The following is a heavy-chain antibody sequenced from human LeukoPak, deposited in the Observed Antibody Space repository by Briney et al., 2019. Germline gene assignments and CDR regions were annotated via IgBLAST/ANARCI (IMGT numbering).Heavy chain of an antibody. J-gene: IGHJ6*03. V-gene: IGHV1-69*05. CDR3: ARAYSSGWGYYYMDV. CDR2: IIPIFGTA. Sequence: ASVKVSCKASGGAFSSYAISWVRQAPGQGLEWMGGIIPIFGTANYAQKFQGRVTITTDESTSTACMELSSLRSEGTAVYYCARAYSSGWGYYYMDVWGKGTTVTVSS. D-gene: IGHD6-19*01. CDR1: GGAFSSYA.